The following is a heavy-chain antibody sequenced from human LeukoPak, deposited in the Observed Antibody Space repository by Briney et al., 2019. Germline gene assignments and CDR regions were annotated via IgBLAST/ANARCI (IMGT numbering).Heavy chain of an antibody. V-gene: IGHV3-30*03. D-gene: IGHD6-13*01. Sequence: GGSLRLSCAASGLTFSSYAMHWVRQAPGKGLEWVAVISYDGSNKYYADSVKGRFTVSRDNSKNTLYLQMNSLRAEDTAVYYCVRGAYSSSWLNFDYWGQGTLVTVSS. CDR3: VRGAYSSSWLNFDY. CDR1: GLTFSSYA. J-gene: IGHJ4*02. CDR2: ISYDGSNK.